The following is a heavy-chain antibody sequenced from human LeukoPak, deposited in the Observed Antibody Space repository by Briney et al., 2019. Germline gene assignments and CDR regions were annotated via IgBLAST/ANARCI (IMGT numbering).Heavy chain of an antibody. Sequence: GGSLRLSCAASGFTFDDYAMHWVRQAPGKGLEWVSLISGDGGSTYYADSVKGRFTISRDNSKNSLYLQMNGLRTEDTALYYCAKDRSLAYCGGDCYYYYYGMDVWGQGTTVTVSS. D-gene: IGHD2-21*02. CDR2: ISGDGGST. CDR1: GFTFDDYA. CDR3: AKDRSLAYCGGDCYYYYYGMDV. V-gene: IGHV3-43*02. J-gene: IGHJ6*02.